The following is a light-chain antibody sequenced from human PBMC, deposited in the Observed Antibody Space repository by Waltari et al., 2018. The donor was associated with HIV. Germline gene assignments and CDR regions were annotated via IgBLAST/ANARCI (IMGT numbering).Light chain of an antibody. CDR3: LLSFDGTLV. CDR1: TGVPTAGHF. V-gene: IGLV7-46*01. J-gene: IGLJ2*01. CDR2: DSN. Sequence: QPVATQESSLTVSPGGTVILTCASSTGVPTAGHFPYWFQLRPGQAPKSLIFDSNNRYPWTPARFAGSFLGGKAALTLTGAQPEDEAAYYCLLSFDGTLVFGGGT.